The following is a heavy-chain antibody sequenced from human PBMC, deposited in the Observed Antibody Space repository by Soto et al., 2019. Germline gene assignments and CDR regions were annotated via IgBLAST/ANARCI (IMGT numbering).Heavy chain of an antibody. D-gene: IGHD3-22*01. CDR3: ARDRGYYDSSGHNWFDP. CDR1: GYTFTSYG. J-gene: IGHJ5*02. Sequence: SVQVSCKASGYTFTSYGISWVRQAPGQGLEWMGWISAYNGNTNYAQKLQGRVTMTTDTSTSTAYMELRSLRSDDTAVYYCARDRGYYDSSGHNWFDPWGQGTLVTVSS. V-gene: IGHV1-18*04. CDR2: ISAYNGNT.